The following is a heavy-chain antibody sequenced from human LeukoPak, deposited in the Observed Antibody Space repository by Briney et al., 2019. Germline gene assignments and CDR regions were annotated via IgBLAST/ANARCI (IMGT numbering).Heavy chain of an antibody. CDR3: AREISYYAMDY. CDR1: GFTFSSYA. J-gene: IGHJ4*02. Sequence: GGSLRLSCAASGFTFSSYAMHWVRQAPGKGLEWVAVISYDGSNKYYADSVKGRFTISRDNSKNTLYLQMNSLRAEETAVYYCAREISYYAMDYWGQGTLVTVSS. V-gene: IGHV3-30-3*01. D-gene: IGHD2/OR15-2a*01. CDR2: ISYDGSNK.